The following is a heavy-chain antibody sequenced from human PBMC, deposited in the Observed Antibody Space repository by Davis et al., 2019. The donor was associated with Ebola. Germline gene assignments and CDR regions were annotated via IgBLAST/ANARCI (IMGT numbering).Heavy chain of an antibody. J-gene: IGHJ4*02. Sequence: PGGSLRLSCAASGFTFSSYWMSWVRQAPGKGLEWVANIKQDGSEKYYVDSVKGRFTISRDNAKNSLYLQMNSLRAEDTAVYYCARGPAYCGGDCYPLDYWGQGTLVTVSS. D-gene: IGHD2-21*02. CDR2: IKQDGSEK. V-gene: IGHV3-7*03. CDR3: ARGPAYCGGDCYPLDY. CDR1: GFTFSSYW.